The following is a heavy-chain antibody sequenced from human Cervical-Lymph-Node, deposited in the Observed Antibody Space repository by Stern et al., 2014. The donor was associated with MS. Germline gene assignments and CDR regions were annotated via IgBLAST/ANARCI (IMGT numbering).Heavy chain of an antibody. CDR3: GKQVRE. CDR1: GGSVSSDAYY. V-gene: IGHV4-61*08. J-gene: IGHJ4*02. Sequence: VQLVESGPGLVKPSETLSLTCTVSGGSVSSDAYYWSWIRQSPGKGLEWVGYIYHSGSSSYNPSLTRRVTMSVDTSKNQFSLRLTSVTAADTAVYYCGKQVREWGRGTLFTVSS. CDR2: IYHSGSS.